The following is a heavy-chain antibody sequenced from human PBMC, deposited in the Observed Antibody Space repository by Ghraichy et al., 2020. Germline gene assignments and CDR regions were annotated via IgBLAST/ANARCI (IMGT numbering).Heavy chain of an antibody. CDR1: GGSISSYY. CDR3: ARFDTGIYYYFMDV. Sequence: SQTLSLTCTVSGGSISSYYWSWIRQPPGKGLEWIGYIYYSGSTNYNPSLKSRVTISVDTSKNQFSLKLSSVTAADTAVYYCARFDTGIYYYFMDVWGQGTTVTVSS. CDR2: IYYSGST. J-gene: IGHJ6*02. D-gene: IGHD6-13*01. V-gene: IGHV4-59*01.